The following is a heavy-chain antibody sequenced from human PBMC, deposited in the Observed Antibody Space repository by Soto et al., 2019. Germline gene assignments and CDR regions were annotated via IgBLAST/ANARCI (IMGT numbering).Heavy chain of an antibody. CDR1: GFTFSSYA. D-gene: IGHD3-10*01. CDR3: AKDAPSDGGFYYYGMDV. CDR2: ISGSGGST. Sequence: EVQLLESGGGLVQPGGSLRLSCAASGFTFSSYAMSWVRQAPGKGLEWVSAISGSGGSTYYADSVKGRFTISRDNSKNTLYLQMNSLRAEDTAVYYCAKDAPSDGGFYYYGMDVWGQGTTVTVSS. J-gene: IGHJ6*02. V-gene: IGHV3-23*01.